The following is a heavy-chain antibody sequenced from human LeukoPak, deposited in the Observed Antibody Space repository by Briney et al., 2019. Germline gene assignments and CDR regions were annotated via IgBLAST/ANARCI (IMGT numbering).Heavy chain of an antibody. CDR2: VHSSGGT. CDR3: VRELAVAGTVTHRFDP. Sequence: PSETLSLACTVSGVSISTYYWTWLRQPAGKGLEWIGRVHSSGGTNYNPSLKSRLSMSVDTSKKQVSLKLSSVTAADTAIYYCVRELAVAGTVTHRFDPWGQGTLVTVSS. D-gene: IGHD6-19*01. V-gene: IGHV4-4*07. CDR1: GVSISTYY. J-gene: IGHJ5*02.